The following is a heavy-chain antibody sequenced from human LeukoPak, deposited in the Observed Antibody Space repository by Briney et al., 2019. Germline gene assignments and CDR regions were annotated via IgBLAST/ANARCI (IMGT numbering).Heavy chain of an antibody. D-gene: IGHD5-18*01. J-gene: IGHJ4*02. V-gene: IGHV3-23*01. CDR2: ISGSGDST. CDR3: VRHDSYIPY. Sequence: GGSLRLSCAASGFTFSSYAMTWVRQAPGKGLEWVSAISGSGDSTYYADSVKGRFTISRDNSKNTLYLQMSSLRAEDTAVYYCVRHDSYIPYWGQGTLVTVSS. CDR1: GFTFSSYA.